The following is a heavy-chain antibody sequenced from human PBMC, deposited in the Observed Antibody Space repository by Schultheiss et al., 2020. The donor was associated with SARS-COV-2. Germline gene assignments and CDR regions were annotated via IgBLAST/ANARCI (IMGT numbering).Heavy chain of an antibody. D-gene: IGHD6-19*01. CDR2: VSGGGAST. Sequence: GGSLRLSCSASGFTFSNYGMHWVRQTAGLGLEWVAAVSGGGASTHHADSVKGRFTISRDNSKNTLYLQMNSLRAEDTAVYYCAKSGSSGWRNWFDPWGQGALVTVSS. CDR3: AKSGSSGWRNWFDP. J-gene: IGHJ5*02. V-gene: IGHV3-23*01. CDR1: GFTFSNYG.